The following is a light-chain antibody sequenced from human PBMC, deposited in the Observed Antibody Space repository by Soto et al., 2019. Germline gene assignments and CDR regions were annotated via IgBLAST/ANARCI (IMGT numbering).Light chain of an antibody. CDR3: QQHSQWPPET. CDR2: DAS. V-gene: IGKV3-15*01. J-gene: IGKJ1*01. CDR1: QSVGSS. Sequence: EIVMTQSPDTVSVYPGARAPLSCRASQSVGSSVAWYQQETGQAPRLLIYDASTRATGIPARFSASGSGTEFTLSIRSLQAEDFATYYCQQHSQWPPETFGQGTKVDIK.